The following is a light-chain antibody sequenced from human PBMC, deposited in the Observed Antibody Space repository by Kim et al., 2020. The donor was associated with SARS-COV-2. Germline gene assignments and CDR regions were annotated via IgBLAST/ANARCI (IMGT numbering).Light chain of an antibody. Sequence: FSPGERAPPPCRARQSVSSSYLAWYQQKPGQAPRLLIYGASSRATGIPDRFSGSGSGTDFTLTISRLEPEDFAVYYCQQYGSSLYTFGQGTKLEI. CDR1: QSVSSSY. CDR3: QQYGSSLYT. J-gene: IGKJ2*01. V-gene: IGKV3-20*01. CDR2: GAS.